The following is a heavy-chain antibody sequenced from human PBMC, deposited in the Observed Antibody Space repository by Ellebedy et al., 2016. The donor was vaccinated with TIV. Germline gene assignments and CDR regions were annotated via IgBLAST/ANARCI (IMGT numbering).Heavy chain of an antibody. CDR1: GFTFGSYA. CDR2: LSGSGGRT. V-gene: IGHV3-23*01. D-gene: IGHD3-3*01. CDR3: AKGDEFWSGYSPTYHYGMDV. Sequence: GDSLKISXAASGFTFGSYAMNWVRLAPGEGLEWVSGLSGSGGRTYYAESVKGRFAISRDNSKNTVSLLMNSLRADDMGVYYCAKGDEFWSGYSPTYHYGMDVWGQGTTVSVSS. J-gene: IGHJ6*02.